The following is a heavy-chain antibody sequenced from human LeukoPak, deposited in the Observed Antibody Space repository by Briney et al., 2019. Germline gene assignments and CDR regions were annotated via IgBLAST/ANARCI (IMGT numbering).Heavy chain of an antibody. Sequence: ASVKVSCKPSGYTFTSYYMHWVRQAPGQGLEWMGIINPSGGSTSYAQKFQGRVTMTRDTSTSTVYMELSSLRSEDTAVYYCARDLDYGDYERNAFDIWGQGTMVTVSS. D-gene: IGHD4-17*01. CDR1: GYTFTSYY. CDR2: INPSGGST. J-gene: IGHJ3*02. CDR3: ARDLDYGDYERNAFDI. V-gene: IGHV1-46*01.